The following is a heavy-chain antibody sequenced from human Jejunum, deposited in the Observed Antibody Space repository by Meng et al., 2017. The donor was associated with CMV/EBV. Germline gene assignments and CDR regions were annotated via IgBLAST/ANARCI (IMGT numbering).Heavy chain of an antibody. CDR3: ANSYGVRFDP. CDR1: GGSISSNNW. J-gene: IGHJ5*02. D-gene: IGHD4-17*01. V-gene: IGHV4-4*02. CDR2: IYESGST. Sequence: QVQLQEAGPGLVRPSGPLSLTCAVSGGSISSNNWWRWVRQPPGKGLEGIGEIYESGSTNYNPSLKSRVTISVDKSKNQFSLKLNSVTAADTAVYYCANSYGVRFDPWGPGTLVTVSS.